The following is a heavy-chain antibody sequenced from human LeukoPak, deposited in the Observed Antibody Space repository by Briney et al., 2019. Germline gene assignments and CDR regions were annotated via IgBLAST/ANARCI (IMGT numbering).Heavy chain of an antibody. CDR2: ISYDGSNK. D-gene: IGHD3-16*01. J-gene: IGHJ4*02. Sequence: PGGSLRLSCAASGFNFSSYAMHWVRQAPGKGLEWVAVISYDGSNKYYADSVKGRFTISRDNSKNTLYLQMNSLRAEDTAVYYCAREGEGWYYFDYWGQGTLVTVSS. CDR3: AREGEGWYYFDY. CDR1: GFNFSSYA. V-gene: IGHV3-30*04.